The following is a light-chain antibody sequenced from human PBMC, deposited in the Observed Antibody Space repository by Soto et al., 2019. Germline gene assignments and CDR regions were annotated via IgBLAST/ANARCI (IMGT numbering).Light chain of an antibody. V-gene: IGLV2-14*01. CDR3: SSYTRTSTLV. Sequence: SALTQPASLSGSPGQSTTISCTGTTSRSGVYDYVSWFQQHPGKAPKLMISEVKSRPSGVSDRFSGSKSGNTASLTISGLQPADEADYYCSSYTRTSTLVFGGGTKVTV. CDR1: TSRSGVYDY. J-gene: IGLJ2*01. CDR2: EVK.